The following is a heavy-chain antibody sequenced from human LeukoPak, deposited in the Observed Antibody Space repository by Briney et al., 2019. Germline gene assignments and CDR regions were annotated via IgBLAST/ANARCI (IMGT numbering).Heavy chain of an antibody. V-gene: IGHV1-18*01. J-gene: IGHJ1*01. CDR2: ISAYNGNT. CDR1: GYTFTSYG. D-gene: IGHD6-19*01. Sequence: ASVKVSRKASGYTFTSYGISWVRQAPGQGLEWMGWISAYNGNTNYAQKLQGRVTMTTDTSTSTAYMELRSLRSDDTAVYYCARVLAVAGGKYFQHWGQGTLVTVSS. CDR3: ARVLAVAGGKYFQH.